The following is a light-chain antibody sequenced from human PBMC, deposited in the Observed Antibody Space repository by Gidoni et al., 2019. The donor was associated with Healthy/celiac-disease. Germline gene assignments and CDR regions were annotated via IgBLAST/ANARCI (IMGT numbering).Light chain of an antibody. CDR2: VGTGGIVG. Sequence: QPVLTQPPSASASLGASATLTCTLSSGYSNYKVDWYQQSPGKGPRFVMRVGTGGIVGSKGDGIPDRFSVLGSGLNRYLTIKNIQEEDESDYHCGADHGSGSNFVRVFGGGTKLTVL. CDR3: GADHGSGSNFVRV. J-gene: IGLJ3*02. CDR1: SGYSNYK. V-gene: IGLV9-49*01.